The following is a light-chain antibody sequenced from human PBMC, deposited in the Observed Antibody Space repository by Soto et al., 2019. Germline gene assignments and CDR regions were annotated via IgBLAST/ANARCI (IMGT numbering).Light chain of an antibody. CDR1: QSVSTS. V-gene: IGKV3-11*01. Sequence: ESVLTQSPVTLSLSPGERVVLSCRASQSVSTSLAWYQHKPGQAPRLFIYDASKRAPGIPARFSGSGSGTDFTLTISSLEPEDLAVYYCQVRDVWPSFGRGTKVDIK. J-gene: IGKJ1*01. CDR3: QVRDVWPS. CDR2: DAS.